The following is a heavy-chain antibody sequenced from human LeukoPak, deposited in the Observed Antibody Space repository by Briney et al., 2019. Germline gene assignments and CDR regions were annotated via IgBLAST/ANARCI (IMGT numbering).Heavy chain of an antibody. V-gene: IGHV3-21*01. CDR3: ARAPYGSGYGMDV. Sequence: GGSLRLSCAASGFTFSNYNMYWVRQAPGKGLEWVSSISSTSEHIYYADSVKGRFTISRDNAKNSLYLQMNSLRAEDTAVYYCARAPYGSGYGMDVWGLGTTVTVSS. D-gene: IGHD3-10*01. J-gene: IGHJ6*02. CDR1: GFTFSNYN. CDR2: ISSTSEHI.